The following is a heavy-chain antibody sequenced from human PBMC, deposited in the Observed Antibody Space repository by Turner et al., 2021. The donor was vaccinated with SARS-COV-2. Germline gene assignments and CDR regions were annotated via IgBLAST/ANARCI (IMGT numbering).Heavy chain of an antibody. CDR2: FDPEDGET. J-gene: IGHJ6*02. V-gene: IGHV1-24*01. Sequence: QVQLVQSGAEVKKPGASVKDSCKVSGYTLTELSMHWVRQAPGKGLEWMGGFDPEDGETIYAKKFQGRVTMTEDTSTDTAYMELSSLRSEDTAVYYCATGVAVAGTPSKYYYYYGMDVWGQGTTVTVSS. D-gene: IGHD6-19*01. CDR1: GYTLTELS. CDR3: ATGVAVAGTPSKYYYYYGMDV.